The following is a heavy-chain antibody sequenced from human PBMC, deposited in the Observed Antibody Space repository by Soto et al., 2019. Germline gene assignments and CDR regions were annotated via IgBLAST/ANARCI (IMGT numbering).Heavy chain of an antibody. V-gene: IGHV3-21*03. CDR2: ISSSGTYI. Sequence: PGGSLRLSCEASGFTFNDYSMDWVSKPPEKGMEWVSSISSSGTYIYYADSVKCRFAISRDNANNVMYLQMDTLGAEDTAVYYCVRAGHVFDVHYYGMDLWGQGTRVTVSS. CDR1: GFTFNDYS. J-gene: IGHJ6*02. D-gene: IGHD3-10*01. CDR3: VRAGHVFDVHYYGMDL.